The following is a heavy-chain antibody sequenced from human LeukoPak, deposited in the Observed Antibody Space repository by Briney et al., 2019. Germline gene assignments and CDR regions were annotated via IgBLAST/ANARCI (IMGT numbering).Heavy chain of an antibody. V-gene: IGHV1-69*06. CDR1: GGTFSSYA. Sequence: GASVKVSCKASGGTFSSYAISWVRQAPGQWLEWMGGIIPIFGTANYAQKFQGRVTMTEDTSTDTAHMELSSLRSEDTAVYYCATETTVAVAGTNAFDIWGQGTMVTVSS. D-gene: IGHD6-19*01. CDR3: ATETTVAVAGTNAFDI. CDR2: IIPIFGTA. J-gene: IGHJ3*02.